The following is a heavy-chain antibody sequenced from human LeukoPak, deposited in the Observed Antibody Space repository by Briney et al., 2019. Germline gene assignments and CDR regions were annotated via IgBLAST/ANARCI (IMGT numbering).Heavy chain of an antibody. CDR2: IKQDGIEK. V-gene: IGHV3-7*03. Sequence: GGSLRLSCGGSGFTLSTYWMSWVRQAPGKGLEWVANIKQDGIEKYYVDSVKGRFTISRDNAKNSLYLQMNSLRAEDTAIYYCARENWVYNWKYDSSGSGINYWGQGTLVTVSS. D-gene: IGHD3-22*01. J-gene: IGHJ4*02. CDR1: GFTLSTYW. CDR3: ARENWVYNWKYDSSGSGINY.